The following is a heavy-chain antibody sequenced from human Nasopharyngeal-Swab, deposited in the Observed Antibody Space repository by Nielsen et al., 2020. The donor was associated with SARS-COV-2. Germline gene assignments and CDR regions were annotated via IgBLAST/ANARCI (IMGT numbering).Heavy chain of an antibody. V-gene: IGHV2-5*02. D-gene: IGHD1-26*01. CDR1: GFSLSTSGVG. CDR2: IYWDDDK. J-gene: IGHJ5*02. Sequence: SGPTLVKPTQTLTLTCTFSGFSLSTSGVGVGWIRQPPGKAPEWLALIYWDDDKRYSPSLKSRLTITKDTSKNQVVLTMTNMDPVDTATYYCAHRLVGATNNWLDPWGQGTLVTVSS. CDR3: AHRLVGATNNWLDP.